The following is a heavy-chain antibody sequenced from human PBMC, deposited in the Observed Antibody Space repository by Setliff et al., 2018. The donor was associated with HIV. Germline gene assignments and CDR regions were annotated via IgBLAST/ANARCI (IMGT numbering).Heavy chain of an antibody. V-gene: IGHV1-69*13. J-gene: IGHJ4*02. Sequence: ASVKVSCKASGGTFSSYAISWVRQAPGQGLEWMGGIIPIFGTVRYAQKFQGRVTITADESMSTAYMELSSLRSEDTAVYYCATLGRSGTYYFDYWGQGTLVTVSS. CDR3: ATLGRSGTYYFDY. CDR2: IIPIFGTV. D-gene: IGHD2-15*01. CDR1: GGTFSSYA.